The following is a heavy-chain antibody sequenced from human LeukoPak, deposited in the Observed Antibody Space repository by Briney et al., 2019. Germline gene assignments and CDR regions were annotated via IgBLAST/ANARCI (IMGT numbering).Heavy chain of an antibody. CDR1: GFTFTNYW. V-gene: IGHV3-7*01. CDR2: IKEDGSQK. D-gene: IGHD6-19*01. CDR3: ARAGYSSGHR. Sequence: AGSLRLSCEASGFTFTNYWMNWVRQAPGKGLEWVAFIKEDGSQKYYVDSVKGRFTISRDNAKNSLYLQMNSLRAEDTAIYYCARAGYSSGHRWGQGTLVTVSS. J-gene: IGHJ5*02.